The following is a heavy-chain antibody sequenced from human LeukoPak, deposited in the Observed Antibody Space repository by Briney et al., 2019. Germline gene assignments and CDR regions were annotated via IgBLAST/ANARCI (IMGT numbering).Heavy chain of an antibody. CDR1: GYTFTSYG. D-gene: IGHD6-13*01. V-gene: IGHV1-46*01. CDR3: ASALPQSSWYFN. J-gene: IGHJ4*02. Sequence: ASVKVSCKASGYTFTSYGISWVRQAPGQGLEWMGIINPSGGSTSYAQKFQGRVTMTRDTSTSTIYMELSSLRSEDTAVYYCASALPQSSWYFNWGQETLVTVSS. CDR2: INPSGGST.